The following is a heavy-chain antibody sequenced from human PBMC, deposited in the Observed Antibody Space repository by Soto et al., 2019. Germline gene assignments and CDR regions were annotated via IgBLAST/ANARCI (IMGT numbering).Heavy chain of an antibody. J-gene: IGHJ3*01. D-gene: IGHD3-22*01. V-gene: IGHV3-15*07. CDR1: GFTFSNAW. CDR2: IKSKSHGETI. CDR3: VIYDYYDRGGFLYEPFDF. Sequence: PGGSLRLSCAASGFTFSNAWMNWVRQAPGKGLEWVGRIKSKSHGETIDYSAPVKGRFTISRDDSETTLYLQMNSLKTEYTAVYYCVIYDYYDRGGFLYEPFDFWGLGTMVTVSS.